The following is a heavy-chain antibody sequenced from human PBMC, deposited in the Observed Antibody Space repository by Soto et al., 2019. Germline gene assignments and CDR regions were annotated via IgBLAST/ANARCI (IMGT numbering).Heavy chain of an antibody. CDR2: VYSSGGT. V-gene: IGHV4-4*07. D-gene: IGHD3-3*01. Sequence: ETLSVTCPVSGASMSSYYWTWIRQPAGKGLEWIGRVYSSGGTHYNTSLKSRVTISLDTSKNQLSLRLLSVTDADTAVYYCARGQRFSDWFDPWGQGTLVTVYS. CDR3: ARGQRFSDWFDP. J-gene: IGHJ5*02. CDR1: GASMSSYY.